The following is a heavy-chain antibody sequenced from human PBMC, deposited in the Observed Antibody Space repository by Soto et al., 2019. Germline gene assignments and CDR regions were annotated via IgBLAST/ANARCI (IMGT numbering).Heavy chain of an antibody. D-gene: IGHD3-3*01. CDR2: ISSSGSTI. CDR3: ATNTRDFWRGYWNY. Sequence: EVQLVESGGGLVQPGGSLRLSCAASGFTFSSYEMNWVRQAPGKGLEWVSYISSSGSTIYYADSVKGRFTISRDNAKNSLYLQMNSLRAEDTAVYYCATNTRDFWRGYWNYWGQGTLVTVSS. CDR1: GFTFSSYE. V-gene: IGHV3-48*03. J-gene: IGHJ4*02.